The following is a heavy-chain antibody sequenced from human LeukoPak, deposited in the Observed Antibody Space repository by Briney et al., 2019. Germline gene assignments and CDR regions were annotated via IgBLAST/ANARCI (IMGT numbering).Heavy chain of an antibody. J-gene: IGHJ6*02. D-gene: IGHD2-15*01. CDR3: ARDRPCSGGSCYYYYGMDV. CDR2: IYYSGST. V-gene: IGHV4-59*06. CDR1: GGSISSYY. Sequence: SETLSLTCTVSGGSISSYYWSWIRQHPGKGLEWIGYIYYSGSTYCNPSLKSRVTISVDTSKNQFSLNLSSVTAADTAVYYCARDRPCSGGSCYYYYGMDVWGQGTTVIVSS.